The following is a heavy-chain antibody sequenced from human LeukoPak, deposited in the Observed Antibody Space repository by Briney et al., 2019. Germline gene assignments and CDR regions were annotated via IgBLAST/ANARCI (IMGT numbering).Heavy chain of an antibody. Sequence: ASVKVSCKASGYTFTSYDINWVRQATEQGLEWMGWMSPNSGNTGYAQKFQGRVTMTRNTPISTAYMELRSLRSDDTAVYYCARDWITMVRGVIKNWYFDLWGRGTLVTVSS. CDR3: ARDWITMVRGVIKNWYFDL. V-gene: IGHV1-8*01. CDR2: MSPNSGNT. CDR1: GYTFTSYD. D-gene: IGHD3-10*01. J-gene: IGHJ2*01.